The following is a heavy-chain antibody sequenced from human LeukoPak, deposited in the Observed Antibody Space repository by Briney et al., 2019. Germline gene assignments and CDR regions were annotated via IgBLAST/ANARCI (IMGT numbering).Heavy chain of an antibody. J-gene: IGHJ5*02. CDR1: GFIFSSYA. CDR3: AKGSYCSSSSCYTSWFDP. V-gene: IGHV3-23*01. CDR2: ISGDGSST. Sequence: PGGSLRLSCAASGFIFSSYAMSWVRQAPGKGLEWVSAISGDGSSTYCADSVKGRFTIFRDNSKTTLYLQMNSLRVEDTAVYYCAKGSYCSSSSCYTSWFDPWGQGTLVTVSS. D-gene: IGHD2-2*02.